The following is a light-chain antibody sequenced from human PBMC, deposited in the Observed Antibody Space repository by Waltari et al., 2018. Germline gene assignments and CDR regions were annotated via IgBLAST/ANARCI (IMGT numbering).Light chain of an antibody. CDR1: PSISDW. J-gene: IGKJ1*01. CDR3: QQYDGFWT. Sequence: DIQMTQSPSTLSASVGDRVTITCRASPSISDWLAWYQQKPGKAPKLLIYKASSLQSGVPSRFSGSGSGTEFTLTISSLQPDDFATYYCQQYDGFWTFGQGTTVNI. CDR2: KAS. V-gene: IGKV1-5*03.